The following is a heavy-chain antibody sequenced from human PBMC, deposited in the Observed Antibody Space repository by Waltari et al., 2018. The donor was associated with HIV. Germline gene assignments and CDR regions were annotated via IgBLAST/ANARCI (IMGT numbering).Heavy chain of an antibody. J-gene: IGHJ6*02. V-gene: IGHV3-9*01. CDR1: GFTFGDFA. D-gene: IGHD3-9*01. Sequence: EVQLVESGGGLVQPGRSLRLSCAASGFTFGDFAMHWVRQAPGKGLGEFLIIIWNSGSIGYSDSVKGRFTISRDNAKNSLYLQMNSLRAEDTALYFCAKDIRYSRGDYYYYGMDVWGQGTTVTVSS. CDR3: AKDIRYSRGDYYYYGMDV. CDR2: IIWNSGSI.